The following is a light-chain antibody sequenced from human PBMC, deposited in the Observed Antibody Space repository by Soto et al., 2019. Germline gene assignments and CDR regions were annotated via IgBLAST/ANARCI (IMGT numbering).Light chain of an antibody. V-gene: IGLV1-44*01. CDR1: SSSIGRSY. CDR2: NNN. J-gene: IGLJ3*02. Sequence: QSVLTQPPSASGTPGQRVTISCSGSSSSIGRSYVYWYQQLPGTAPKLLIHNNNQRPSGVPDRVSGSKSGTSASLAISGLQSEDEADYYCAVWDDSVNGGVFGGGTKLTVL. CDR3: AVWDDSVNGGV.